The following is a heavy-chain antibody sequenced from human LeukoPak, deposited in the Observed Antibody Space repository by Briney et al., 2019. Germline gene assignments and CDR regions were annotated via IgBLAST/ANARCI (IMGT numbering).Heavy chain of an antibody. CDR2: IYYSGST. Sequence: SETLSLTCTVSGGSISSSSYYWGWIRKTPRKGLEWIGSIYYSGSTYYNPSLKSRVTISVDTSKNQFSLKLSSVTAADTAVYYCARHFSPLPIVVVPAAIDYWGQGTLVTVSS. J-gene: IGHJ4*02. CDR3: ARHFSPLPIVVVPAAIDY. D-gene: IGHD2-2*01. V-gene: IGHV4-39*01. CDR1: GGSISSSSYY.